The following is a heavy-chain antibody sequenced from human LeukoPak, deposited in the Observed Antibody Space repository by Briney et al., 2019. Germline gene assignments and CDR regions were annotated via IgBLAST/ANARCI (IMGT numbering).Heavy chain of an antibody. V-gene: IGHV4-61*01. CDR3: ARTINGYSYGYPVDY. CDR1: GGSVSSGRYY. Sequence: SETLSLTCTVSGGSVSSGRYYWSWLRQPPGKGLEWIGNVYYSGSTNYNPSLKSRVTISVDTSKNQFSLKLSSVTAADTAVYYCARTINGYSYGYPVDYWGQGTLVTVSS. J-gene: IGHJ4*02. D-gene: IGHD5-18*01. CDR2: VYYSGST.